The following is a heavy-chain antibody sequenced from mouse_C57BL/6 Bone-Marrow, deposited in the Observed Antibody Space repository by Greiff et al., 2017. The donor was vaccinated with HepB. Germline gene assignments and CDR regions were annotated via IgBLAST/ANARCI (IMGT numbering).Heavy chain of an antibody. CDR1: GFTFSSYA. CDR3: TRGINSWFAY. V-gene: IGHV5-9-1*02. J-gene: IGHJ3*01. Sequence: EVKLQESGEGLVKPGGSLKLSCAASGFTFSSYAMSWVRQTPEKRLEWVAYISSGGDYIYYADTVKGRFTISRDNARNTLYLQMSSLKSEDTAMYYCTRGINSWFAYWGQGTLVTVSA. D-gene: IGHD2-4*01. CDR2: ISSGGDYI.